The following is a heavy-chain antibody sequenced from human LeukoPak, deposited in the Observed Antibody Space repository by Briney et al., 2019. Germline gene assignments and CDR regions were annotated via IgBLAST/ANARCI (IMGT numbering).Heavy chain of an antibody. CDR1: GFTFSSYS. Sequence: GGSLRLSCAASGFTFSSYSMNWVRQAPGKGLEWVSSISSSSSYIYYADSVKGRFTISRDNAKNSLYLQMNSLRADDTAVYYCARGGNRAQPNDYWGQGTLVTVSS. D-gene: IGHD1-14*01. J-gene: IGHJ4*02. CDR2: ISSSSSYI. V-gene: IGHV3-21*04. CDR3: ARGGNRAQPNDY.